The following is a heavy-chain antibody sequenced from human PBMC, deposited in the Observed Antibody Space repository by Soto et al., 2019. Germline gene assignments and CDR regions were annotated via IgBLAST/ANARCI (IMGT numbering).Heavy chain of an antibody. CDR1: GGSFSGYF. CDR3: ARGIIMSSGWYGLIY. D-gene: IGHD6-19*01. CDR2: INHSGST. J-gene: IGHJ4*02. V-gene: IGHV4-34*01. Sequence: QVQLHQWGAGLLKPSETLSLTCAVYGGSFSGYFRSWIRQPPGKGLEWIGEINHSGSTNYNPSLKSRVTISVDTSKEQFSLKLSYVTAADTAVYYCARGIIMSSGWYGLIYWGQGTLVTVSS.